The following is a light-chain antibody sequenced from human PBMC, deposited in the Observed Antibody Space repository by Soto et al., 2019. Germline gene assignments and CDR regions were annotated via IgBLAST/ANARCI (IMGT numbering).Light chain of an antibody. CDR1: ISNIATNY. V-gene: IGLV1-47*01. CDR2: RDN. CDR3: AAWDDTVRSYV. J-gene: IGLJ1*01. Sequence: QSVLTQPPSVSGTPGQRVTISCSGGISNIATNYVHWFQQLPGTAPKVLSNRDNQRPSGVPDRFSGSKSGTSASLAISGLRSGDEAEYYCAAWDDTVRSYVFGTGTKVTVL.